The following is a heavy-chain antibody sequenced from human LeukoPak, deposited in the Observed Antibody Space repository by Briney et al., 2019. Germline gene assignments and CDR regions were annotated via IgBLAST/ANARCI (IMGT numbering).Heavy chain of an antibody. D-gene: IGHD6-19*01. CDR3: ARVGSSGSLDY. CDR1: GFTFSSYA. J-gene: IGHJ4*02. V-gene: IGHV3-48*03. CDR2: ISGSGSAM. Sequence: GGSLRLSCAASGFTFSSYAMSWVRQAPGKGLEWVSYISGSGSAMYYADSVKGRFTLSRDNAKNSLYLQMNSLRADDTAVYYCARVGSSGSLDYWGQGTLVTVSS.